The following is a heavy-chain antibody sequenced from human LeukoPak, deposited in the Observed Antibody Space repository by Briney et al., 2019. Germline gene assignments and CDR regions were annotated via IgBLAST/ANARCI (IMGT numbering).Heavy chain of an antibody. D-gene: IGHD3-22*01. J-gene: IGHJ4*02. CDR1: GGSISSGSYY. Sequence: PSETLSLTCTVSGGSISSGSYYWSWIRQPPGKGLEWIGEINHSGSTNYNPSLKSRVTISVDTSKNQFSLKLSSVTAADTAVYYCARVKGHYYDSSGPRATIDYWGQGTLVTVSS. CDR3: ARVKGHYYDSSGPRATIDY. CDR2: INHSGST. V-gene: IGHV4-39*07.